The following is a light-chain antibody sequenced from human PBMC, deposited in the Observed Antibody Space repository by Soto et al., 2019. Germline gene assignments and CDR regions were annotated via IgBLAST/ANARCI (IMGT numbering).Light chain of an antibody. V-gene: IGKV3-15*01. CDR2: DAS. Sequence: EIVMTQSPATLSVSPGERATLSCRASQSVNRNLAWYQQKPGQTPRLLIYDASSRATGIPARFSGSGSGTDFHLTISSLQSEDFAVYYCQQYNNWPLTFGGGTNVEIK. CDR1: QSVNRN. J-gene: IGKJ4*01. CDR3: QQYNNWPLT.